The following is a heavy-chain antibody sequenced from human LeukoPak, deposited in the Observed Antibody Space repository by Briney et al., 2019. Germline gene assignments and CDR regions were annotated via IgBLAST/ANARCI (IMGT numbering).Heavy chain of an antibody. CDR3: ARDHWFGEPSSYYFDY. Sequence: GASVKVSCKASGYTFTSYYMHWVRQAPGQGLEWMGIINPSGGSTSYAQKFQGRVTMTRDTSTCTVYMELSSLRSEDTAVYYCARDHWFGEPSSYYFDYWGQGTLVTVSS. D-gene: IGHD3-10*01. V-gene: IGHV1-46*03. CDR2: INPSGGST. CDR1: GYTFTSYY. J-gene: IGHJ4*02.